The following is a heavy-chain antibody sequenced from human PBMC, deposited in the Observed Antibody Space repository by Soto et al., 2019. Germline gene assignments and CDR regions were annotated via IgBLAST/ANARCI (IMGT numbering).Heavy chain of an antibody. D-gene: IGHD1-7*01. CDR3: ARVLPDLVIGTTFGG. CDR2: ISTSSSTI. Sequence: EVQLVESGGGLVQPGGSLRLSCAASGFIFRSYSFNWVRQAPGKGLEWISHISTSSSTIYYADSVKGRFTISRDDAKNSLFLQMNSLRAEDTAVYYCARVLPDLVIGTTFGGWGQGTLVTVSS. V-gene: IGHV3-48*01. CDR1: GFIFRSYS. J-gene: IGHJ4*02.